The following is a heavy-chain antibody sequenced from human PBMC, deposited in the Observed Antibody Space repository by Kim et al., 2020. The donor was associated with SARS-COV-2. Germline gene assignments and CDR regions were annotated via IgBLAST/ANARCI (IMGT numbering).Heavy chain of an antibody. J-gene: IGHJ4*02. CDR3: ASPGRGYSYGTDFDY. CDR1: GGSFSGYY. V-gene: IGHV4-34*01. CDR2: INHSGST. Sequence: SETLSLTCAVYGGSFSGYYWSWIRQPPGKGLEWIGEINHSGSTNYNPSLKSRVTISVDTSKNQFSLKLSSVTAADTAVYYCASPGRGYSYGTDFDYWGQGTLVTVSS. D-gene: IGHD5-18*01.